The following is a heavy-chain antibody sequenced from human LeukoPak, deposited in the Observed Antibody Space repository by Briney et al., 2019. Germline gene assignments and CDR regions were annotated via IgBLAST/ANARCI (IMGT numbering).Heavy chain of an antibody. CDR1: GFTFSSYA. J-gene: IGHJ4*02. CDR2: ISGSGGST. Sequence: QAGGSLRLSCAASGFTFSSYAMSWVRQAPGKGLEWVSAISGSGGSTYYADSVKGRFTISRDNSKNTLYLQMNSLRAEDTAVYYCAKTPPRASYYTGGVCYWDYWGQGTLVTVSS. D-gene: IGHD2-8*02. CDR3: AKTPPRASYYTGGVCYWDY. V-gene: IGHV3-23*01.